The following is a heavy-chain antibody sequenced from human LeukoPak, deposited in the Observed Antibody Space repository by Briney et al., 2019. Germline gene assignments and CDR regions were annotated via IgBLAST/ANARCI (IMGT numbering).Heavy chain of an antibody. J-gene: IGHJ5*02. CDR3: ARGICGGDCYTNWFDP. D-gene: IGHD2-21*01. CDR2: IIPIFGTA. V-gene: IGHV1-69*05. CDR1: GGTFTSYA. Sequence: ASVKVSCKASGGTFTSYAISWVGQAPGQGLEGMGGIIPIFGTANYEQKFQGRVTITTDESTSTAYMELSSLRSEDTAVYYCARGICGGDCYTNWFDPWGQGTLVTVSS.